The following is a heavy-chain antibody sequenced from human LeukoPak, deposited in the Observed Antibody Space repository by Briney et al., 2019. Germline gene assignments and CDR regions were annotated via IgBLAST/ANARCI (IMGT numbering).Heavy chain of an antibody. D-gene: IGHD3-10*01. CDR3: ARRIGSGSYPCYDY. Sequence: GESLKISCKGSGYSFTTYWIGWVRQMPGKGLEWMGIIYPGDSDTRYSPSLQGQVTISVDKSISTAYLQWGSLKASDTAMYYCARRIGSGSYPCYDYWGQGTLVTVSS. J-gene: IGHJ4*02. CDR1: GYSFTTYW. V-gene: IGHV5-51*01. CDR2: IYPGDSDT.